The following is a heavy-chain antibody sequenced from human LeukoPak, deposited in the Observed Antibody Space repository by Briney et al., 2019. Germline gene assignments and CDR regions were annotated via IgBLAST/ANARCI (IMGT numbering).Heavy chain of an antibody. CDR3: AREITRNDGSGSYNWLDP. CDR1: GDSISSNY. CDR2: FYHSGNT. Sequence: PSETLSLTCTVSGDSISSNYWGWIRQPPGKGLEWIGNFYHSGNTYYNPSLKSRVTISVDTSKNQFSLKLSSVTAADTAVYYCAREITRNDGSGSYNWLDPWGQGTLVTVSS. J-gene: IGHJ5*02. D-gene: IGHD3-10*01. V-gene: IGHV4-38-2*02.